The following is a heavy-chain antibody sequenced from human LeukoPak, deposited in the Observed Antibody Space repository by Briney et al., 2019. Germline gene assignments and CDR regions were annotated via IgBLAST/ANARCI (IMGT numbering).Heavy chain of an antibody. CDR3: AKDSSGYFMWY. CDR2: ISNDGSNK. D-gene: IGHD6-19*01. V-gene: IGHV3-30*18. CDR1: GFTFSSYG. Sequence: GGSLRLSCAASGFTFSSYGMHWVRQAPGKGLEWVAVISNDGSNKYYADSVKGRFTISRDNSKNMLYLQMNSLRAEDTAVYYCAKDSSGYFMWYWGQGTLVTVSS. J-gene: IGHJ4*02.